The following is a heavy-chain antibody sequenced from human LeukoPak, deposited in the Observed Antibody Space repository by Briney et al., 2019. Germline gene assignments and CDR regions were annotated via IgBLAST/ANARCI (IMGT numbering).Heavy chain of an antibody. Sequence: PGGSLRLSCAVSGITLSNYGMSWVRQAPGKGLEWVAGISDRGSRTNYADSVKGRFTISTDHPKNTLYLQMNSLRAEATAVYFCAKRGVVIRVILVGFHKEAYYFDSWGQGALVTVSS. D-gene: IGHD3-22*01. CDR1: GITLSNYG. V-gene: IGHV3-23*01. J-gene: IGHJ4*02. CDR2: ISDRGSRT. CDR3: AKRGVVIRVILVGFHKEAYYFDS.